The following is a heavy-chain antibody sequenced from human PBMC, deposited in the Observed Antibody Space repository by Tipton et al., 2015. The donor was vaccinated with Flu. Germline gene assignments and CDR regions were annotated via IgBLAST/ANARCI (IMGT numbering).Heavy chain of an antibody. CDR1: GFIFSDYA. CDR3: ARDRGDGSYYFDS. Sequence: SLRLSCVGSGFIFSDYAMGWVRQAPGKGLEWVSGISGDGSRPYYEDSVKGRFTISRDTPKSTLYLQMNSLRVEDTATYYCARDRGDGSYYFDSWGQGILVTVSS. V-gene: IGHV3-23*01. CDR2: ISGDGSRP. J-gene: IGHJ4*02. D-gene: IGHD5-24*01.